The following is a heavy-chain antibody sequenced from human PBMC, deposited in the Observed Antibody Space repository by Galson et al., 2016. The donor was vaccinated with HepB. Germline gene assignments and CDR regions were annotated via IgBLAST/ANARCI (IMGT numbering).Heavy chain of an antibody. CDR2: IKSINDGGTT. CDR1: GFTVNKAW. D-gene: IGHD2-2*01. V-gene: IGHV3-15*01. CDR3: TPDRIVVPAAIGLAVGEAGTGVYYYYAMDV. Sequence: SLRLSCAASGFTVNKAWMNWVRQAPGKGLEWVGRIKSINDGGTTDYAAPVKGRFTISRDDSKNTLYLHMNSLKAEDTAVFYCTPDRIVVPAAIGLAVGEAGTGVYYYYAMDVWGQGTTVAVSS. J-gene: IGHJ6*02.